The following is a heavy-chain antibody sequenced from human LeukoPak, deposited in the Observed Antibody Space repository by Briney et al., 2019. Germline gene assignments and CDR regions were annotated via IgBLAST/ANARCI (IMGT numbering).Heavy chain of an antibody. V-gene: IGHV3-21*01. CDR2: ISSSSSYI. D-gene: IGHD4-11*01. J-gene: IGHJ4*02. Sequence: GGSLRLSCAASGFTFSSYSMNRVRQAPGKGLEWVSSISSSSSYIYYADSVKGRFTISRDNAKNSLYLQMNSLRAEDTAVYYCARDPYMTTVTTRDYWGQGTLVTVSS. CDR1: GFTFSSYS. CDR3: ARDPYMTTVTTRDY.